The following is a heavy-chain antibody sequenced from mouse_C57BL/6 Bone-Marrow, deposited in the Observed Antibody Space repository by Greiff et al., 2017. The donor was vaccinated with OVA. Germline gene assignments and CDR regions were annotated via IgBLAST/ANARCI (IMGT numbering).Heavy chain of an antibody. CDR2: IWRGGST. CDR1: GFSLTRYG. D-gene: IGHD1-1*01. J-gene: IGHJ1*03. CDR3: AKSGSSGYFDV. Sequence: VQLQESGPGLVQPSQSLSITCTVSGFSLTRYGVHWVRQSPGKGLEWLGVIWRGGSTDYNAAFMSRLSITKDHSKSQVVFKMNSLQADDTAIYYCAKSGSSGYFDVWGTGTTVTVSS. V-gene: IGHV2-5*01.